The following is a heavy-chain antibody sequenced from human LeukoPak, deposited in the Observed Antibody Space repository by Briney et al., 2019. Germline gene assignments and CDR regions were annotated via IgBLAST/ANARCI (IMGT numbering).Heavy chain of an antibody. CDR3: VKDLGRYRNNCFDY. D-gene: IGHD1-26*01. J-gene: IGHJ4*02. CDR2: ISGSGGGT. V-gene: IGHV3-23*01. CDR1: GFTFSSYA. Sequence: GGSLRLSCAASGFTFSSYAMSWVRQAPEKGLEWVSTISGSGGGTYYAGSVKGRFTISRDDSKNTLYLQMNSLRAEDTAVYYCVKDLGRYRNNCFDYWGQGTLVTVPS.